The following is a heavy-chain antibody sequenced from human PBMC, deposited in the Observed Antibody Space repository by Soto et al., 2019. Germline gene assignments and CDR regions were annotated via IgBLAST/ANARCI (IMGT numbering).Heavy chain of an antibody. Sequence: EVQLLESGGGLVQPGGSRRLSCAASGFTFSSYAMSWVRQAPGKGLEWVSAISGSGGSTYYADSVKGRFTISRDNSXXTLYLQMTSLRAEDTAVYYCAKATVASSWSDAFDIWGQGTMVTVSS. CDR3: AKATVASSWSDAFDI. D-gene: IGHD6-13*01. V-gene: IGHV3-23*01. CDR2: ISGSGGST. J-gene: IGHJ3*02. CDR1: GFTFSSYA.